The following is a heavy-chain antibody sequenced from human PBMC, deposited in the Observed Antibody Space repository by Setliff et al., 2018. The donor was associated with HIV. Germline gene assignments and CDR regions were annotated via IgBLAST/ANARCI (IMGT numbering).Heavy chain of an antibody. V-gene: IGHV4-39*01. CDR3: ARTRSGTYYGEMNWFDP. CDR1: GGSISTSRYY. D-gene: IGHD3-10*01. CDR2: INYRGNT. Sequence: PSETLSLTCTVSGGSISTSRYYWGWIRQPPGKGLEWIGSINYRGNTYYNPSLTSRAAIFVDTSKNQISLKLSSVTAADTAVYYCARTRSGTYYGEMNWFDPWGQGILVTVSS. J-gene: IGHJ5*02.